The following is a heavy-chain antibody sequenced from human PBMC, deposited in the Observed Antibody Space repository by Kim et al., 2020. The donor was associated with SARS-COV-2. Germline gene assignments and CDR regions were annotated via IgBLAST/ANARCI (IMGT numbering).Heavy chain of an antibody. Sequence: GGSLRLSCAASGFTFSDHYMDWVRQAPGKGLVWVGRARNKAKNYTTEYAASVKGRFTISRDDSKNSLYLQMNSLKTEDTALYYCARGATALHYYYYGLDVWGQGTTVTVSS. CDR1: GFTFSDHY. V-gene: IGHV3-72*01. CDR2: ARNKAKNYTT. CDR3: ARGATALHYYYYGLDV. J-gene: IGHJ6*02. D-gene: IGHD4-17*01.